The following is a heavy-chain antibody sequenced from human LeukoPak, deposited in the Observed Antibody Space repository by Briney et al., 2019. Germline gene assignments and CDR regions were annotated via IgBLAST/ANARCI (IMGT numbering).Heavy chain of an antibody. D-gene: IGHD7-27*01. Sequence: PSETLSLTCGVSGGSITTTNYWSWVRQPPGQGLEWIGEISLTGRTNYNPSLKSRVNISIDESKNHLYLNLASVTATDTAVYYCSRETGPFCPFGHWGQGTLVAVTS. CDR2: ISLTGRT. CDR1: GGSITTTNY. V-gene: IGHV4-4*02. CDR3: SRETGPFCPFGH. J-gene: IGHJ4*02.